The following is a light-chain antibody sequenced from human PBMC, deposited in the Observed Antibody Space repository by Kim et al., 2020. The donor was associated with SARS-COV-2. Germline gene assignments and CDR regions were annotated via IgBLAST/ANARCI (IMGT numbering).Light chain of an antibody. CDR2: AAS. CDR3: QQSYSIPIT. J-gene: IGKJ5*01. CDR1: EKVYNY. Sequence: DTQMTQSPSSLSASVGDEVTISCRASEKVYNYVNWYQYKPPGKAPKLLVYAASSVHGGAPSRFSGGGSGTDFTLTIRNLQPEDSATYYCQQSYSIPITFGQGTRLEIK. V-gene: IGKV1-39*01.